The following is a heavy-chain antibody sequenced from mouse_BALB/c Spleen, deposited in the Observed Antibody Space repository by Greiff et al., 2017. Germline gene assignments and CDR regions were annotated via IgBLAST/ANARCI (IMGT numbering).Heavy chain of an antibody. Sequence: QVQLQQPGAELVRPGASVKLSCKASGYTFTSYWINWVKQRPGQGLEWIGNIYPSDSYTNYNQKFKDKATLTVDKSSSTAYMQLSSPTSEDSAVYCCTREATTVVADYYAMAYWGQGASVTVSS. D-gene: IGHD1-1*01. CDR1: GYTFTSYW. V-gene: IGHV1-69*02. CDR3: TREATTVVADYYAMAY. J-gene: IGHJ4*01. CDR2: IYPSDSYT.